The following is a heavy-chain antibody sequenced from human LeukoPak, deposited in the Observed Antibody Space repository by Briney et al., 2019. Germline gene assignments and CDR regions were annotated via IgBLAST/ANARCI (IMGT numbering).Heavy chain of an antibody. CDR2: IYYSGST. Sequence: SETLSLTCTVSGGSISSYYWSWIRQPPGKGLEWIGYIYYSGSTNYNPSLRSRVTISVDTSKNQFSLKLSSVTAADTAVYYCARSRGYYDSSGYFFAFDIWGQGTMVTVSS. V-gene: IGHV4-59*08. CDR3: ARSRGYYDSSGYFFAFDI. D-gene: IGHD3-22*01. J-gene: IGHJ3*02. CDR1: GGSISSYY.